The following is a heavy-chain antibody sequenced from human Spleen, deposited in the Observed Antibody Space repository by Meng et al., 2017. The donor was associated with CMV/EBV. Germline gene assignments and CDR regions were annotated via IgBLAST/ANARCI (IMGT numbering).Heavy chain of an antibody. CDR2: IHPHRGDT. J-gene: IGHJ4*02. CDR3: ARDNNWGPDY. Sequence: ASVKVSCKASGYTFTSHYFHWVRQAPGQGLEWMGWIHPHRGDTNYAQKFQGRVTLTRDTSINTGYIELTRLTSDDTAVYYCARDNNWGPDYWGQGALVTVST. D-gene: IGHD7-27*01. V-gene: IGHV1-2*02. CDR1: GYTFTSHY.